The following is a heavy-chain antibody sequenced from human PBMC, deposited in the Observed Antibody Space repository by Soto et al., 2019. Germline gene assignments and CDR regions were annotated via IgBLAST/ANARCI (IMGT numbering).Heavy chain of an antibody. Sequence: ETLSLTCGVSGYSLPSGYHWGWIRQPPGKGLEWIGTIYHSGTTYYNPSLMSRVTMSVDTSKNQFSLKVTSATAADTAVYFCVRVYGRSSCFFDSWGQGTLVTVSS. V-gene: IGHV4-38-2*01. J-gene: IGHJ4*02. CDR3: VRVYGRSSCFFDS. D-gene: IGHD6-6*01. CDR2: IYHSGTT. CDR1: GYSLPSGYH.